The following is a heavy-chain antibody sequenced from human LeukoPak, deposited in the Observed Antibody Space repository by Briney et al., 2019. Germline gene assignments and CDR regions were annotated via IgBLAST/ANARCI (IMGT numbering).Heavy chain of an antibody. J-gene: IGHJ4*02. Sequence: TGGSLRLSCAASGFIFNYAGMHWVRQAPGKGLEWVSFIRYDGSIEYYPDSVKGRFTISRDNSKNTLSLQMNSLRAEDTAVFYCARAGHYYDSNGYPFSYYFDSWGQGTLVTVSS. CDR3: ARAGHYYDSNGYPFSYYFDS. CDR2: IRYDGSIE. V-gene: IGHV3-30*02. CDR1: GFIFNYAG. D-gene: IGHD3-22*01.